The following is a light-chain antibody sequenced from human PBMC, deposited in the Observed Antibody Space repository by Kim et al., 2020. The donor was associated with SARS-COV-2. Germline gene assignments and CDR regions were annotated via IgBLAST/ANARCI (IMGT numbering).Light chain of an antibody. J-gene: IGKJ1*01. CDR2: SAS. Sequence: ENVLTQPPGPLSLSPGERATLSCRASQSVSSNFLAWYQQKAGQAPRLVIYSASRRASGIPDRFSGSGSGTDFTLTIRTLEPEDFAVYYCQQYATSPETFGQGTKVEIK. CDR1: QSVSSNF. V-gene: IGKV3-20*01. CDR3: QQYATSPET.